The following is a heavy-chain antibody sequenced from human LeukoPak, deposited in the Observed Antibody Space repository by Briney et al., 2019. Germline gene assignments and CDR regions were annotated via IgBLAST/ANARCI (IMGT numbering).Heavy chain of an antibody. CDR2: ISSSGTTI. J-gene: IGHJ4*02. Sequence: GGSLRLSCTASGFTFKSYAMSWVRQAPGKGLQWVSDISSSGTTIYYADSVKGRFTISRDNAKNSLYLQMNSLRAEDTAVYYCARKYCSTTSCLFDNWGQGTLVTVSS. V-gene: IGHV3-48*03. CDR1: GFTFKSYA. CDR3: ARKYCSTTSCLFDN. D-gene: IGHD2-2*01.